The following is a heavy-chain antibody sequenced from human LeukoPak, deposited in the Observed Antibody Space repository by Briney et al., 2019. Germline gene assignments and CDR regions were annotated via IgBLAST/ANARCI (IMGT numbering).Heavy chain of an antibody. CDR1: GYTFSRFW. J-gene: IGHJ4*02. Sequence: GRSLRLSCIRSGYTFSRFWMHWVRQAPGEGLEWVSRASSDGSSTVYAASVKGRFTISRDNAKKTLYLQMNSLRVEDTARYYCARDSDAGFDYWGRGTLVTVSS. V-gene: IGHV3-74*01. CDR2: ASSDGSST. CDR3: ARDSDAGFDY.